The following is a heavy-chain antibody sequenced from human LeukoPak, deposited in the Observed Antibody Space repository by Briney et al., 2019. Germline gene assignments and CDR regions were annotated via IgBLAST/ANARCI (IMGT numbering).Heavy chain of an antibody. CDR2: IHHEGST. Sequence: SETLSLTCTASGGSISSSIRWSWVRQPPGKGLEWIGEIHHEGSTKYSPSLKSRVTISVDKSKNQFSLKLNSMTAADTAVYYCTAQGGWYIDYWGQGTLVTVSS. J-gene: IGHJ4*02. CDR1: GGSISSSIR. CDR3: TAQGGWYIDY. V-gene: IGHV4-4*02. D-gene: IGHD6-19*01.